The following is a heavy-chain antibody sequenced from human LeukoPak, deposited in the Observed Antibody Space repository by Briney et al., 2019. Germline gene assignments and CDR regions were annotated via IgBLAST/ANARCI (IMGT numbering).Heavy chain of an antibody. CDR3: AREVQWKAGYYYYYGMDV. J-gene: IGHJ6*02. V-gene: IGHV1-2*06. D-gene: IGHD6-19*01. CDR1: GYTFTGYY. CDR2: INPNSGGT. Sequence: VASVKVSCKASGYTFTGYYMHWVRQAPGQGLEWMGRINPNSGGTNYAQKFQGRVTMTRDTSISTAYMELSRLRSDDTAVYYCAREVQWKAGYYYYYGMDVWGQGTTVTVSS.